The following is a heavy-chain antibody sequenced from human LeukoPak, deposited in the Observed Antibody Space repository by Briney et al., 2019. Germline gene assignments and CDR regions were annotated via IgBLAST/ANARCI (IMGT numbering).Heavy chain of an antibody. CDR1: GFTFSSYA. CDR3: EKDREDYCSGGSCYSFDY. J-gene: IGHJ4*02. CDR2: IIGSGGST. Sequence: GGSLRLSCAASGFTFSSYAMSWVRQAPGKGLEWVSAIIGSGGSTYYADSMKGRFTISRDNSKNTLYLQMNSLRAEDTAVYYCEKDREDYCSGGSCYSFDYWGQGTLVTVSS. D-gene: IGHD2-15*01. V-gene: IGHV3-23*01.